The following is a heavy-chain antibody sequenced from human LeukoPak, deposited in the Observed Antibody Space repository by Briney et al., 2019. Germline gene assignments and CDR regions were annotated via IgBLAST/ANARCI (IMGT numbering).Heavy chain of an antibody. J-gene: IGHJ3*02. CDR1: GGSISSSSYY. D-gene: IGHD6-13*01. V-gene: IGHV4-39*07. Sequence: SETLSLTCTVSGGSISSSSYYWGWIRQPPGKGLEWIGYIYYSGSTYYNPSLKSRVTISVDTSKNQFSLKLSSVTAADTAVYYCAREGRSWYIGGAFDIWSQGTMVTVSS. CDR2: IYYSGST. CDR3: AREGRSWYIGGAFDI.